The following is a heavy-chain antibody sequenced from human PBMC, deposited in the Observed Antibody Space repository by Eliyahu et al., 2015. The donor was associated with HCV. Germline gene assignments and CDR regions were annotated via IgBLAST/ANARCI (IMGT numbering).Heavy chain of an antibody. CDR3: AKGRGRYVWGSYRSGFDP. V-gene: IGHV3-9*01. CDR2: ISWNSGSI. D-gene: IGHD3-16*02. Sequence: EVQLVESGGGLVQPGRSLRLSCAASGFXFXDYAMHWXRQAPGKGLXWXSGISWNSGSIGYADSVKGRFTISRDNAKNSLYLQMNSLRAEDTALYYCAKGRGRYVWGSYRSGFDPWGQGTLVTVSS. J-gene: IGHJ5*02. CDR1: GFXFXDYA.